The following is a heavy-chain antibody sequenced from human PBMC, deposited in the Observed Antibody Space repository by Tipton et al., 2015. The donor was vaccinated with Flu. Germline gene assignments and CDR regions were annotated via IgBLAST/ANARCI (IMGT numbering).Heavy chain of an antibody. CDR2: IYSSGST. CDR1: GGSLSSFY. V-gene: IGHV4-4*07. J-gene: IGHJ3*02. Sequence: TLSLTCTVSGGSLSSFYWSWIRQPAGKGLEYIGRIYSSGSTNYNPSFKSRVSMSLDASKTQFSLNLNSVTAADTAMYYCARVGAVTMVRGLAFDAFDIWGLGTMVAVSS. CDR3: ARVGAVTMVRGLAFDAFDI. D-gene: IGHD3-10*01.